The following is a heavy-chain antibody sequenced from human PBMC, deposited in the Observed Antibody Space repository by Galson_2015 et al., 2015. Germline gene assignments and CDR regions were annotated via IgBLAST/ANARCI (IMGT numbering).Heavy chain of an antibody. V-gene: IGHV6-1*01. CDR1: GDSVSSNSVV. D-gene: IGHD1-1*01. Sequence: CAISGDSVSSNSVVWHWIRQSPSRGLEWLGRTYYRSKWFNEYAPPVGSRININADASKNQFSLQMNSVTPEDTAVYYCARGEGNVQPKFDYWSQGTLVTVSS. CDR3: ARGEGNVQPKFDY. J-gene: IGHJ4*02. CDR2: TYYRSKWFN.